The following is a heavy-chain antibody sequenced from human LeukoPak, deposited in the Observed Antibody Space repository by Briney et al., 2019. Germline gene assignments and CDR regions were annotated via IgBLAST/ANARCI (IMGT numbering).Heavy chain of an antibody. CDR1: GIIFSNYA. Sequence: PGGSLRLSCAASGIIFSNYAMHWVRQGPGKGLECISTISSDGSSTYYANSVKGRFTISRDNSKNTLYLQMGSLGAEDMAVYYCARGRQGAKTRYFDLWGRGTRVTVSS. J-gene: IGHJ2*01. D-gene: IGHD1-26*01. CDR3: ARGRQGAKTRYFDL. CDR2: ISSDGSST. V-gene: IGHV3-64*01.